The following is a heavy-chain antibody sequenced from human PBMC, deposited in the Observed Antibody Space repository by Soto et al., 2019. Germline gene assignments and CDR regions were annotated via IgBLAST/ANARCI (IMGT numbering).Heavy chain of an antibody. V-gene: IGHV1-69*08. Sequence: QVQLVQSGAEVKKPGSSVKVSCKASGGTFSSYTISWVRQAPGQGLEWMGRIIPILGIANYAQKSQGRVTITADKATSTAYMELSRLRAEDTAVYYCAREYCTNAVCYEPHCFDPWGQGTMVTVSS. CDR2: IIPILGIA. CDR3: AREYCTNAVCYEPHCFDP. D-gene: IGHD2-8*01. CDR1: GGTFSSYT. J-gene: IGHJ5*02.